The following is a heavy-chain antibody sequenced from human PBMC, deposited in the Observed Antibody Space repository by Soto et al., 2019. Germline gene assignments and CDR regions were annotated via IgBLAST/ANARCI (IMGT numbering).Heavy chain of an antibody. V-gene: IGHV4-61*01. J-gene: IGHJ4*02. Sequence: PSETLSLTCSVSGGSVTSASYYWSWIRQSPGKGLECIGYVFQGANTSYNPSLKGRVTISVDTSRNQFSLDLTSVTAADTAVYYCATALGPTTGIDYWGQGTLVTVSS. CDR1: GGSVTSASYY. CDR2: VFQGANT. D-gene: IGHD2-8*02. CDR3: ATALGPTTGIDY.